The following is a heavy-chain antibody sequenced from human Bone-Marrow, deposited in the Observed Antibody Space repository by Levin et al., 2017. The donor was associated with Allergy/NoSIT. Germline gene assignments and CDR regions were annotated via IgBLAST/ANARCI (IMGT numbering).Heavy chain of an antibody. CDR1: GYSISSGYY. Sequence: PSETLSLTCAVSGYSISSGYYWGWIRQPPGKGLEWIGSIYHSGSTYYNPSLKSRVTISVDTSKNQFSLKLSSVTAADTAVYYCARDKDTGVRYFDWLQHYYGMDVWGQGTTVTVSS. CDR3: ARDKDTGVRYFDWLQHYYGMDV. D-gene: IGHD3-9*01. J-gene: IGHJ6*02. CDR2: IYHSGST. V-gene: IGHV4-38-2*02.